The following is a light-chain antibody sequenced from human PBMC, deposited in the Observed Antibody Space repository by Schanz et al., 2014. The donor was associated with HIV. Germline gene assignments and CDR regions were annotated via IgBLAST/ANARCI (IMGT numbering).Light chain of an antibody. Sequence: DIQMTQSPSSLSASVGDRVTITCRASQSISSYLNWYQQKPGKAPKLLIYAASSLQSGVPSRFSGSGSGTDFTLTISSLQPEDFAVYYCQQRSNWPRGTFGGGTTVEIK. V-gene: IGKV1-39*01. CDR3: QQRSNWPRGT. CDR2: AAS. J-gene: IGKJ4*01. CDR1: QSISSY.